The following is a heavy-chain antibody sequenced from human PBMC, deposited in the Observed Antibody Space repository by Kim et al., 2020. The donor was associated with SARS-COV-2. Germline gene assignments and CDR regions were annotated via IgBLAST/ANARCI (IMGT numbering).Heavy chain of an antibody. D-gene: IGHD3-10*01. CDR2: INHSGST. CDR3: ARMGAYGSGSYYSSYYYYGMDV. J-gene: IGHJ6*02. Sequence: SETLSLTCAVYGGSFSGYYWSWIRQPPGKGLEWIGEINHSGSTNYNPSLKSRVTISVDTSKNQFSLKLSSVTAADTAVYYCARMGAYGSGSYYSSYYYYGMDVWGQGTTVTVSS. CDR1: GGSFSGYY. V-gene: IGHV4-34*01.